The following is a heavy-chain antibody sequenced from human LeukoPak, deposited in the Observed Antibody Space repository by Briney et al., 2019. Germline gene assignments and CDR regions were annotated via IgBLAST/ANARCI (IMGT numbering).Heavy chain of an antibody. CDR2: INPNSGGT. Sequence: GASVKVSCKASGYTFTVYYMHWVRQAPGQGLEWMGRINPNSGGTNYAQKFQGRVTMTRDTSISTAYMELSRLRSDDTAVYYCARDLSYDSSGYYYVTEDYWGQGTLVTVSS. V-gene: IGHV1-2*06. D-gene: IGHD3-22*01. CDR3: ARDLSYDSSGYYYVTEDY. CDR1: GYTFTVYY. J-gene: IGHJ4*02.